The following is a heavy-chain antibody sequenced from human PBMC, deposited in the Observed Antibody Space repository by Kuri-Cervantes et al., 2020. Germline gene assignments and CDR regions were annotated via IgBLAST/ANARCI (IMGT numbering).Heavy chain of an antibody. CDR2: IYYSGST. J-gene: IGHJ3*02. D-gene: IGHD1-14*01. CDR1: GGSISSSSYY. V-gene: IGHV4-39*01. Sequence: SETLSLTCTVSGGSISSSSYYWGWIRQPPGKGLEWIGSIYYSGSTYYNPSLKSRVTISVDTSKNQFSLKLSSVTAADTAVYYCARHWNRNNGGAFDIWGQGTMVTVSS. CDR3: ARHWNRNNGGAFDI.